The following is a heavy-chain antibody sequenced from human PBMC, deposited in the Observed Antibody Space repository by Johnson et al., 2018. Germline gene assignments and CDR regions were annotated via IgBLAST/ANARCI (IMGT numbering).Heavy chain of an antibody. CDR1: GFTFSSYG. CDR3: ARGRGVDDSSGNVNALDI. CDR2: ISYDGSNK. D-gene: IGHD3-22*01. J-gene: IGHJ3*02. V-gene: IGHV3-30*03. Sequence: QVQLVESGGGVVQPGRSLRLSCAASGFTFSSYGMHWVRQAPGKGLEWVAVISYDGSNKYYVDSVKGRFTISRDNSKNTLYLQMNSLRPEDSAVYYCARGRGVDDSSGNVNALDIWGQGTMVTVSS.